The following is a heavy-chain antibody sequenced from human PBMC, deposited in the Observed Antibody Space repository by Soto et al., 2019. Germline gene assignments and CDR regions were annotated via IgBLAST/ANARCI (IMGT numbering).Heavy chain of an antibody. CDR2: ISGSGGST. J-gene: IGHJ4*02. CDR1: GFTFSSYA. Sequence: EVQLLESGGGLVQPGGSLRLPCAASGFTFSSYAMSWVRQAPGKGLEWVSGISGSGGSTYYADSVRGRFTISRDNSKNTLYLQMNSLTAEDTAVYYCATERVAVAGTEFDYWGQGTLVTVSS. D-gene: IGHD6-19*01. V-gene: IGHV3-23*01. CDR3: ATERVAVAGTEFDY.